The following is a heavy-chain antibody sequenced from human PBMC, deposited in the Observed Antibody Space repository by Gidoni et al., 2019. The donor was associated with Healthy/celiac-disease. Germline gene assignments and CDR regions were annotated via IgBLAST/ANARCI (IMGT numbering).Heavy chain of an antibody. Sequence: QVQLVESGGGVVQPGRSLRLSCAASGFTFSSYGMHWVRQAPGKGLEWVAVIWYDGSNKYYADSVKGRFTISRDNSKNTLYLQMNSLRAEDTAVYYCARDRGSSWYKSFDYWGQGTLVTVSS. V-gene: IGHV3-33*01. D-gene: IGHD6-13*01. J-gene: IGHJ4*02. CDR2: IWYDGSNK. CDR3: ARDRGSSWYKSFDY. CDR1: GFTFSSYG.